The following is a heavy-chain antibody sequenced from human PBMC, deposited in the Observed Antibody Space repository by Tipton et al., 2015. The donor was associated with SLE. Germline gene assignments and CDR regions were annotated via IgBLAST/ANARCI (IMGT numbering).Heavy chain of an antibody. V-gene: IGHV1-69*01. CDR2: IIPMFGTA. CDR3: GRPAGYSNYAYYYGMDV. D-gene: IGHD4-11*01. J-gene: IGHJ6*02. CDR1: GGTFSSYA. Sequence: QLVQSGAEVKKPGSSVKVSCKASGGTFSSYAISWVRQAPGQGLEWMGGIIPMFGTANNAQKFQGRVTITADESTSTAYMELSSLRSEDTAVYYCGRPAGYSNYAYYYGMDVWGQGTTVTVSS.